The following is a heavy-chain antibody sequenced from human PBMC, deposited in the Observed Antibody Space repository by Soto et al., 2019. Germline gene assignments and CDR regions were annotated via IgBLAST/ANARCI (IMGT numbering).Heavy chain of an antibody. J-gene: IGHJ6*02. CDR2: MYSSENT. D-gene: IGHD2-2*03. CDR3: ARLNGYCISTNCHGYYGMDV. CDR1: GGFVSSSSYS. Sequence: SETLSLTCSVAGGFVSSSSYSWGWIRQSPGKGLEWIGTMYSSENTYYNPSLLSRVTISVDTSKNEFSLRLSSVTAADTAVYYCARLNGYCISTNCHGYYGMDVWGQGTTVTVSS. V-gene: IGHV4-39*01.